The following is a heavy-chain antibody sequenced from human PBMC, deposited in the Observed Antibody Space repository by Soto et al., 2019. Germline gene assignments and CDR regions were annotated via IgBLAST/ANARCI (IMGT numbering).Heavy chain of an antibody. J-gene: IGHJ6*02. Sequence: GGSLRLSCAASGFTFSSYAMSWVRQAPGKGLEWVSGISSSSGGTYYADSVKGRFTISRDNSKHTLYLQMNSLRAEDTAVYYCAKDRDFRVSGSYGLRVGDGGMDVWGQGTTVTISS. CDR3: AKDRDFRVSGSYGLRVGDGGMDV. V-gene: IGHV3-23*01. CDR1: GFTFSSYA. CDR2: ISSSSGGT. D-gene: IGHD3-16*01.